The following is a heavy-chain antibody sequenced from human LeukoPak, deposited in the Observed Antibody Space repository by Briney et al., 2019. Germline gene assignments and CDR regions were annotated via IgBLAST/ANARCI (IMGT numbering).Heavy chain of an antibody. CDR1: GFTFSDYY. Sequence: GGSLRLSCAASGFTFSDYYMSWIRQAPGKGLEWVSYISSSGSTIYYADSVKGRFTISRDNAKNSLYLQMNSLRAEDTAVYYCARGDNRAVATITGLYYYYGMDVWGQGTTVTVSS. J-gene: IGHJ6*02. CDR2: ISSSGSTI. D-gene: IGHD5-12*01. CDR3: ARGDNRAVATITGLYYYYGMDV. V-gene: IGHV3-11*04.